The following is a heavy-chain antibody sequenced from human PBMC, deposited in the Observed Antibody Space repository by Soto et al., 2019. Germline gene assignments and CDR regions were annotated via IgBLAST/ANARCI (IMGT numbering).Heavy chain of an antibody. D-gene: IGHD3-3*01. CDR3: TAGFYDFWIEY. CDR2: IKSKTDGGTT. Sequence: EVQLVESGGGLVKPGGSLRLSCAASGITFSNAWMNWVRQAPGKGLEWVGRIKSKTDGGTTDYAAPVKGRFSISRDDSKNTLYLQMNSLKTEDTAVYFCTAGFYDFWIEYWGQGTLVTVSS. CDR1: GITFSNAW. V-gene: IGHV3-15*01. J-gene: IGHJ4*02.